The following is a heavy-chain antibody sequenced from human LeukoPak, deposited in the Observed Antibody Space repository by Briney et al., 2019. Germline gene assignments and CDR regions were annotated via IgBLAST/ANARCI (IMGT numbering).Heavy chain of an antibody. CDR2: FDPEDGET. V-gene: IGHV1-24*01. D-gene: IGHD3-10*01. Sequence: ASVKVSCKVSGYTLTELSMHWVRQVPGKGLEWIGGFDPEDGETLYAQKFQGRVTMTEDTSTDTAYMELSSLRSEDTAVYYCATDQRGAGLGFRYGSGSYNGMDVWGQGTTVTVSS. J-gene: IGHJ6*02. CDR1: GYTLTELS. CDR3: ATDQRGAGLGFRYGSGSYNGMDV.